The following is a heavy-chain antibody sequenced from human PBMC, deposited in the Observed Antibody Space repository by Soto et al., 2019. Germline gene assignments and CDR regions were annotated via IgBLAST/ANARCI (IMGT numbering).Heavy chain of an antibody. CDR3: ARDDKGPAAPVCGTFDY. D-gene: IGHD2-2*01. V-gene: IGHV3-11*04. J-gene: IGHJ4*02. CDR1: GFTFSDYY. CDR2: ISSSGSTI. Sequence: PGGSLRLSCAASGFTFSDYYMSWIRQAPGKGLEWVSYISSSGSTIYYADSVKGRFTISRDNAKNTLYLQMNSLRAEDTAVYYCARDDKGPAAPVCGTFDYWGQGTLVTVSS.